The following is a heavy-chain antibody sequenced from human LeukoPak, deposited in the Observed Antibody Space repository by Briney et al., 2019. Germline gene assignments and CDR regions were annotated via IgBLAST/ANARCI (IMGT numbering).Heavy chain of an antibody. Sequence: ASVKVSCKVSGYTLTELSMHWVRQAPGKGLEWMGGFDPEDGETIYAQKFQGRVTMTEDTSTDTAYMELSSLRSEDTAVYYCATDLVRYCSGGSCYSFDYWGQGTLVTVSS. CDR1: GYTLTELS. D-gene: IGHD2-15*01. CDR2: FDPEDGET. CDR3: ATDLVRYCSGGSCYSFDY. V-gene: IGHV1-24*01. J-gene: IGHJ4*02.